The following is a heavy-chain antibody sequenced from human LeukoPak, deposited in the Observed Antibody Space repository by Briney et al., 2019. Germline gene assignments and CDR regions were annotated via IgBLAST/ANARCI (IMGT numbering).Heavy chain of an antibody. Sequence: GASVKVSCKASGYTFTSYYMHWVRQAPGQGLEWMGGIIPIFGTANYAQKFQGRVTITADESTSTAYMELSSLRSEDTAVYYCARSPGPDSSGYYEVWGQGTMVTVSS. D-gene: IGHD3-22*01. J-gene: IGHJ3*01. CDR2: IIPIFGTA. V-gene: IGHV1-69*13. CDR1: GYTFTSYY. CDR3: ARSPGPDSSGYYEV.